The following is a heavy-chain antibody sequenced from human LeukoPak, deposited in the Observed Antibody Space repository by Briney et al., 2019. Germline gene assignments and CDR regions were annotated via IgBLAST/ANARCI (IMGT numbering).Heavy chain of an antibody. CDR3: ARGNSSGWYGGFDY. Sequence: PSETLSLTCTVSRGSITDNYWSWIRQPPGKGPERIGYVYYSGGGTNYNPSLKNRVTMSVDTSKNHFSLKLGSVTAADTAVYYCARGNSSGWYGGFDYWGQGILVTVSS. V-gene: IGHV4-59*01. D-gene: IGHD6-19*01. J-gene: IGHJ4*02. CDR2: VYYSGGGT. CDR1: RGSITDNY.